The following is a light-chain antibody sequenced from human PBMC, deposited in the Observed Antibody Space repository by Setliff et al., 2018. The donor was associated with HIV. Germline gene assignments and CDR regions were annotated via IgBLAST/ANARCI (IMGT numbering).Light chain of an antibody. CDR2: YDS. Sequence: SYELSQPPSVSVAPEETARIACWGDNIGRKSVHWYQRKPGQAPVVVIYYDSNRPSGIPERFSASNSGNTATLTISRVEAGDEADYYCQVWDSTSDHVVFGGGTKVTV. J-gene: IGLJ2*01. CDR3: QVWDSTSDHVV. V-gene: IGLV3-21*04. CDR1: NIGRKS.